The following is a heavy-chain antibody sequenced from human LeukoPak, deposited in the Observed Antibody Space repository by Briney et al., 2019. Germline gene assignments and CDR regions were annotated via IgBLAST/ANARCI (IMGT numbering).Heavy chain of an antibody. J-gene: IGHJ3*02. CDR1: GYTFTNYY. CDR2: INPNSGGT. D-gene: IGHD2-15*01. CDR3: ASGREYCSGGSCYSSDDAFDI. Sequence: ASAKVSCKASGYTFTNYYMHWVRQAPGQGLEWMGWINPNSGGTNYAQKFQGRVTMTRDTSISTAYMELSRLRSDDTAVYYCASGREYCSGGSCYSSDDAFDIWGQGTMVTVSS. V-gene: IGHV1-2*02.